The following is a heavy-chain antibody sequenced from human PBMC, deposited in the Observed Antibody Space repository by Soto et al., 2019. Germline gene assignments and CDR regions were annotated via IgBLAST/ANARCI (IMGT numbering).Heavy chain of an antibody. CDR3: ARSVEGHFDY. V-gene: IGHV3-48*02. Sequence: EVQLVESGGDLVQRGGALRLSCVASGYTFSVYRMNWFLQAPGKGLEGFSYITSDTKTIKYADSVKGRFTISRDNAKNSVYLQMNSLRDEDTAVYYCARSVEGHFDYWGQGTVVTVSS. CDR2: ITSDTKTI. D-gene: IGHD6-19*01. CDR1: GYTFSVYR. J-gene: IGHJ4*02.